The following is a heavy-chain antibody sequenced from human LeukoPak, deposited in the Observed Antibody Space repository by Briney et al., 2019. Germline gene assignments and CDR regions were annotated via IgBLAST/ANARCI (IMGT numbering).Heavy chain of an antibody. CDR1: GFTFSSYG. D-gene: IGHD3-10*01. CDR3: AKDDDYYGSGSYSFDY. V-gene: IGHV3-30*18. J-gene: IGHJ4*02. Sequence: GGSLRLSCAASGFTFSSYGMHWVRQAPGKGLEWVAVISYDGSNKYYADSVKGRFTISRDNSKNTLYLQMNSLRAEDTAAYYCAKDDDYYGSGSYSFDYWGQGTLVTVSS. CDR2: ISYDGSNK.